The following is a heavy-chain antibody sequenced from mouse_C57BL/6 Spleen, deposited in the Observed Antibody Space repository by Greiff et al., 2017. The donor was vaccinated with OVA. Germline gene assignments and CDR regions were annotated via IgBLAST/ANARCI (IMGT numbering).Heavy chain of an antibody. D-gene: IGHD2-2*01. J-gene: IGHJ3*01. CDR3: TSTMVRGFAY. CDR2: IDPENGDT. V-gene: IGHV14-4*01. Sequence: EVQLQQSGAELVRPGASVKLSCTASGFNIKDDYMHWVKQRPEQGLEWIGWIDPENGDTEYASKFQGKATITADTSSNTAYLQLSSLTSEDTAVYYCTSTMVRGFAYWGQGTLVTVSA. CDR1: GFNIKDDY.